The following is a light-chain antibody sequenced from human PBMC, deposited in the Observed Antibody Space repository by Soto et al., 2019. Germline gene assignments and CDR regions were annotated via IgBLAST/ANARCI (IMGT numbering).Light chain of an antibody. J-gene: IGLJ1*01. CDR2: DVS. CDR1: SSDVGGYNY. Sequence: QSALTQPASVSGSPGQSITISCTGTSSDVGGYNYVSWYQQHPGKAPKLMIYDVSNRPSGVSNGFSGSKSGNTTSLTISGLQAEDEADYYYSSYTSSSTLDVFGTGTKLTVL. V-gene: IGLV2-14*01. CDR3: SSYTSSSTLDV.